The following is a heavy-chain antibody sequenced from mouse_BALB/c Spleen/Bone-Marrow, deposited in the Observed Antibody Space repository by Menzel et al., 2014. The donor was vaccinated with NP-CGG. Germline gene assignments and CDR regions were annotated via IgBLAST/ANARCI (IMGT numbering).Heavy chain of an antibody. CDR1: GFTFSDYY. CDR3: ARAPPYDFYAMDY. CDR2: ISDGVSYA. Sequence: EVKLMESGGGLVKPGGSLKLSCAASGFTFSDYYMFWVRQTPEKRLEWVATISDGVSYAYYPDSVKGRFTISRDNARNNLYLQMSSLKSEDTAMYYCARAPPYDFYAMDYWGQGISVTVSS. V-gene: IGHV5-4*02. D-gene: IGHD2-13*01. J-gene: IGHJ4*01.